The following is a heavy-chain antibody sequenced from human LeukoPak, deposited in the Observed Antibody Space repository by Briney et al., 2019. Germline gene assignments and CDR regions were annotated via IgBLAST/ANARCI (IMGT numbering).Heavy chain of an antibody. CDR3: AKAYGYCTTTSCSHEEFDY. Sequence: PGGSLRLSCAASGFTFSNYGMHWVRQAPGKGLEWGAIISYDGSNKYYADSVKGRFAISRDNSKNTLYLQMNSLRAEDTAVYYCAKAYGYCTTTSCSHEEFDYWGQGTLVTVSS. CDR1: GFTFSNYG. J-gene: IGHJ4*02. CDR2: ISYDGSNK. D-gene: IGHD2-2*01. V-gene: IGHV3-30*18.